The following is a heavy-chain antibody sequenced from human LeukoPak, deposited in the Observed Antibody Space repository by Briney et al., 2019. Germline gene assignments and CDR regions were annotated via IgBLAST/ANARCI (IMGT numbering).Heavy chain of an antibody. Sequence: GGSLRLSCAASGFPFSNYAMHWVRQAPGKGLEWVAVIWDVGSSKFYADSMKGRFTISRDNSENTLYLQMNSLGAEDTAVYYCARGWRGLDAKMDYWGQGTLVTVSS. V-gene: IGHV3-33*01. D-gene: IGHD2-15*01. J-gene: IGHJ4*02. CDR3: ARGWRGLDAKMDY. CDR2: IWDVGSSK. CDR1: GFPFSNYA.